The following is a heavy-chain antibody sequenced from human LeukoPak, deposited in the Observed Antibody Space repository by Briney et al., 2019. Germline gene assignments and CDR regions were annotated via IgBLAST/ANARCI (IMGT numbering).Heavy chain of an antibody. CDR2: ISSNSSYI. CDR3: ARAHPPGYCSGGSCNLYGMDV. J-gene: IGHJ6*02. Sequence: PGGSLRLSCAASGFTFSSYSMNWVRQAPGKGLEWVSSISSNSSYIYYADSVKSRFTISRDNAKNSLYLQMNTLRAEDTAVYYCARAHPPGYCSGGSCNLYGMDVWGQGTTVTVSS. D-gene: IGHD2-15*01. CDR1: GFTFSSYS. V-gene: IGHV3-21*01.